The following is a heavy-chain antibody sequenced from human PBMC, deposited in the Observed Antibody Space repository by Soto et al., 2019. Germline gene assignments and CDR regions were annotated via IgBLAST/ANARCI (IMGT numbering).Heavy chain of an antibody. V-gene: IGHV1-18*01. D-gene: IGHD3-22*01. Sequence: GASVKVSCKASGYTFTSYGISWVRQAPGQGLEWMGWISAYNGNTNYAQKLQGRVTMTTDTSTSTAYMELRSLRSDDTAVYYCARAPKYSSSWYYYDSSGYPYYFDYWGQGTLVTVSS. J-gene: IGHJ4*02. CDR2: ISAYNGNT. CDR1: GYTFTSYG. CDR3: ARAPKYSSSWYYYDSSGYPYYFDY.